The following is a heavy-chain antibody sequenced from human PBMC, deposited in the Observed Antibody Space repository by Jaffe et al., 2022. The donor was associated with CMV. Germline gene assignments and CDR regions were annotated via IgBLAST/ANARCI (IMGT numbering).Heavy chain of an antibody. CDR1: GGTFTSHA. J-gene: IGHJ4*02. Sequence: QVQLVQSGAEVEKPGSSVKVSCETSGGTFTSHAITWVRQAPGHGLEWMGRIIPKLSKTHYAQKFQGRVTITADRSTNTAYMQLSSLTSDDTAIYFCVRDDAGVYGYYWGQGTQVTVSS. D-gene: IGHD4-17*01. CDR2: IIPKLSKT. V-gene: IGHV1-69*09. CDR3: VRDDAGVYGYY.